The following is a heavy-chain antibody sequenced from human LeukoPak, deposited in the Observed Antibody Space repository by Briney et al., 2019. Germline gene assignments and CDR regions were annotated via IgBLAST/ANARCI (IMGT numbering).Heavy chain of an antibody. Sequence: GGSLRLSCAASGFTFSDYYMSWIRQAPGKGLEWVSYISSSGSTIYYADSVKGRFTISRDNAKNSLYLQMNSLRAEDTAVCYCARDSTWGLLYPFDYWGQGTLVTVSS. CDR3: ARDSTWGLLYPFDY. J-gene: IGHJ4*02. CDR2: ISSSGSTI. D-gene: IGHD3-3*01. CDR1: GFTFSDYY. V-gene: IGHV3-11*01.